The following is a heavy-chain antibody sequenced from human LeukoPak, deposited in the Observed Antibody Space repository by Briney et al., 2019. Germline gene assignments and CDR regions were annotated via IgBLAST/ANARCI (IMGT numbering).Heavy chain of an antibody. CDR2: IIPIFGTA. D-gene: IGHD6-13*01. J-gene: IGHJ6*03. CDR3: ARAGSSSWGAAYYYYMDV. CDR1: GGTFSSYA. V-gene: IGHV1-69*13. Sequence: ASVKVSCKASGGTFSSYAISWVRQAPGQGLEWMGGIIPIFGTANYAQKFQGRVTITADESTSTAYMELSSLRSEDTAVYYCARAGSSSWGAAYYYYMDVWGKGTTVTVSS.